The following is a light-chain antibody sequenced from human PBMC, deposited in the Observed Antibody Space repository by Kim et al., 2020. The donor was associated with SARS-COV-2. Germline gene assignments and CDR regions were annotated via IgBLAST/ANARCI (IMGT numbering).Light chain of an antibody. CDR3: ELWDSTSDHVV. V-gene: IGLV3-21*04. CDR2: YDS. Sequence: APGKTASITGGGNNIGSKSVHWYQQRPGQAPVLVISYDSDRPSGSPERFSGSNSGNTATLTISSVEAGDEADYYCELWDSTSDHVVFGGGTQLTVL. CDR1: NIGSKS. J-gene: IGLJ2*01.